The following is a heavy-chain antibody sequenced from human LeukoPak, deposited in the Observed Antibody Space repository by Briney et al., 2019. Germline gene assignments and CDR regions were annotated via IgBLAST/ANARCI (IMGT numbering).Heavy chain of an antibody. CDR3: ARDRKRYCSGGSCYNFDY. CDR2: ISAYNGNT. Sequence: ASVKVSCKASGYTFTSYGIRWVRQAPGQGLAWMGWISAYNGNTNYAQKLQGRVTMTTDTSTSTAYMELRSLRSDDTAVYYCARDRKRYCSGGSCYNFDYWGQGTLVTVSS. CDR1: GYTFTSYG. J-gene: IGHJ4*02. V-gene: IGHV1-18*01. D-gene: IGHD2-15*01.